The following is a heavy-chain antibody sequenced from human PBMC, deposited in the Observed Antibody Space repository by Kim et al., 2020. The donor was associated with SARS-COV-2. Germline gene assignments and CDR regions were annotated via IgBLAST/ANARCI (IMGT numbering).Heavy chain of an antibody. D-gene: IGHD1-1*01. CDR2: ISPDGSLT. V-gene: IGHV3-74*01. J-gene: IGHJ4*02. CDR1: EFTFGDYW. Sequence: GGSLRLSCVASEFTFGDYWMHWVRQAPGRGLVWLSRISPDGSLTHYVDSVKGRFTISRDSAKNTLYLQMNSLGGEDTAIYYCTRDFDSATGYWGQGTLVTVSS. CDR3: TRDFDSATGY.